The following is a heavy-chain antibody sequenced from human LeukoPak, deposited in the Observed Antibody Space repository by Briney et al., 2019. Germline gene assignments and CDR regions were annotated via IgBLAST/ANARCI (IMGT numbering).Heavy chain of an antibody. CDR1: GGSISSYY. CDR3: ARVERLHYYYYYMDV. V-gene: IGHV4-59*01. D-gene: IGHD5-24*01. J-gene: IGHJ6*03. Sequence: PSETLSLTCTVSGGSISSYYWSWIRQPPGKGLEWIGYIYYSGSTNYNPSPKSRVTISVDTSKNQFSLKLSSVTAADTAVYYCARVERLHYYYYYMDVWGKGTTVTVSS. CDR2: IYYSGST.